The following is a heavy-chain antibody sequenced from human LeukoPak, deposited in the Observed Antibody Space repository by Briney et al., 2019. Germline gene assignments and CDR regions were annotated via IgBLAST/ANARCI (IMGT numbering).Heavy chain of an antibody. CDR2: ISSSSSTI. Sequence: PGGSLRLSCAASGFTFSSYSMNWVRQAPGKGLEWVSYISSSSSTIYYADSVKGRFTISMDNAKNSLYLQMNSLRAEDTAVYYCARDYLQQLVIPTHFDYWGQGTLVTVSS. D-gene: IGHD3-16*02. CDR3: ARDYLQQLVIPTHFDY. CDR1: GFTFSSYS. J-gene: IGHJ4*02. V-gene: IGHV3-48*01.